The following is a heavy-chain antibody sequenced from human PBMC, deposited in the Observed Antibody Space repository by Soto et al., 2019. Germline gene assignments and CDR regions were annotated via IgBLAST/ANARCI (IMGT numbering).Heavy chain of an antibody. CDR1: GGSLSSYY. D-gene: IGHD3-22*01. Sequence: PSETLSLTCTVSGGSLSSYYWSWIRQPPGKGLEWIGYIYNSGSTNYNPSLKSRVTISVDTSKNQFSLKLSSVTAADTAVYYCAIHKVDYYESSGSFPLDYSGQGTLVSV. J-gene: IGHJ4*02. CDR3: AIHKVDYYESSGSFPLDY. V-gene: IGHV4-59*08. CDR2: IYNSGST.